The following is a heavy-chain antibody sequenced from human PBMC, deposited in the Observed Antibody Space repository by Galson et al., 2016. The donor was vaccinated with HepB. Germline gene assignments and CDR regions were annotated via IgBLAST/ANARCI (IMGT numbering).Heavy chain of an antibody. CDR3: ARGHKPALRLGESPRYNWFDP. CDR1: GFTISTYG. J-gene: IGHJ5*02. CDR2: FTRSGDIT. Sequence: SLRLSCAASGFTISTYGMSWVRQAPGKGLEWVSAFTRSGDITYADSVKGRFTISMELNSLISEDTAVYYCARGHKPALRLGESPRYNWFDPWGQGTLVIVSS. V-gene: IGHV3-23*01. D-gene: IGHD3-16*01.